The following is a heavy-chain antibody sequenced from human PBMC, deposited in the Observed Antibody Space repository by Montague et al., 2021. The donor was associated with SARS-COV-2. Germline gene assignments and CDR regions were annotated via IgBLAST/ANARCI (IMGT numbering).Heavy chain of an antibody. CDR2: IYYSGRT. V-gene: IGHV4-59*08. Sequence: SETPSLTCTVSGGSISSYYWSWIRQPPGKGLEWIGYIYYSGRTNYNPSLKSRVTISVDTSKNQFSLKLSSVTAAYTAVYYCARGFDYWGQGTLVTVSS. J-gene: IGHJ4*02. CDR1: GGSISSYY. CDR3: ARGFDY.